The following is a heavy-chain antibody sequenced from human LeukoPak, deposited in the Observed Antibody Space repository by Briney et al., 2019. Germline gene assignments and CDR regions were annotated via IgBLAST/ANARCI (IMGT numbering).Heavy chain of an antibody. CDR2: LWNGGNS. J-gene: IGHJ5*02. Sequence: GGSLRLSCAASGFTVTTNNINWVRQAPGKGLEWVSILWNGGNSYFADSVKGRFSFSRDTSKNILYLQMNSLRVEDTAICYCLGFGPHYYSDRWGQGTLVTVSS. D-gene: IGHD3-10*01. CDR3: LGFGPHYYSDR. CDR1: GFTVTTNN. V-gene: IGHV3-53*01.